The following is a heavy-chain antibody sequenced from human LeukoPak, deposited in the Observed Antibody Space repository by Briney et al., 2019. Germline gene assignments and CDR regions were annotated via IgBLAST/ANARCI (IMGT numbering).Heavy chain of an antibody. CDR1: GFTFSSYG. V-gene: IGHV3-30*18. J-gene: IGHJ4*02. D-gene: IGHD2-15*01. CDR3: ANSWGLGGGSYY. CDR2: ISYDGSNK. Sequence: GRSLRLSCAASGFTFSSYGMHWVRQAPGKGLEWVAVISYDGSNKYYADSVKGRFTISRDNSKNTLYLQMNSLRAEDTAVYYCANSWGLGGGSYYWGQGTLVTVSS.